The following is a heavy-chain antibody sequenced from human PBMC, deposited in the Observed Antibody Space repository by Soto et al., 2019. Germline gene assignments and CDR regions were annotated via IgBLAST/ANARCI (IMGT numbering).Heavy chain of an antibody. CDR2: IDPSDSYT. J-gene: IGHJ4*02. CDR1: GYNFTSYW. V-gene: IGHV5-10-1*01. Sequence: GESLKISCKGSGYNFTSYWINWVRQMPGKGLEWMGTIDPSDSYTNYSPSFQGHVTISADKSIRTAYLQWSSLKASDTAMYYCARREVTYYYGSGSYYFDYWGQGTLVTVSS. D-gene: IGHD3-10*01. CDR3: ARREVTYYYGSGSYYFDY.